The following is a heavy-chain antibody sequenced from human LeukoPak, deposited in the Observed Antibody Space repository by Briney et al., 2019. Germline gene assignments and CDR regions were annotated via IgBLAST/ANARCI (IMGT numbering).Heavy chain of an antibody. J-gene: IGHJ3*02. CDR3: AKDRATYSSSWFLGYYDX. Sequence: GGSLRLSCAASGFTFSSYGMHWVRQAPGKGLEWVAVISYDGSNKYYADSVKGRFTISRDNSKNTLYLQMNSLRAEDTAVYYCAKDRATYSSSWFLGYYDXXXQGTMVTVSS. CDR1: GFTFSSYG. D-gene: IGHD6-13*01. CDR2: ISYDGSNK. V-gene: IGHV3-30*18.